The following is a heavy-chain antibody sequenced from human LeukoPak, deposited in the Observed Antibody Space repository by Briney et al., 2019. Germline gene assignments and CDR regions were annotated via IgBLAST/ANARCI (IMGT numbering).Heavy chain of an antibody. J-gene: IGHJ5*02. V-gene: IGHV4-59*01. D-gene: IGHD3-9*01. CDR2: IYYSGST. CDR1: GGSISSYY. CDR3: ASVNFDWLSWFDP. Sequence: SETLSLTCTVSGGSISSYYWSWIRQPPGKGLEWIGYIYYSGSTNYNPSLKSRVTISVDTSKNQFSLKLSSVTAADTAVYYCASVNFDWLSWFDPWGQGTLVTVSS.